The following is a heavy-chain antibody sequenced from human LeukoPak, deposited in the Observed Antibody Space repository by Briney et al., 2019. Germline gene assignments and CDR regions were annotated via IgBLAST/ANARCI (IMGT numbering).Heavy chain of an antibody. J-gene: IGHJ3*02. D-gene: IGHD2-2*01. CDR2: IRYDGSNK. CDR3: ATRGYCSSTGCKDAFDI. CDR1: GFTFSSYG. V-gene: IGHV3-30*02. Sequence: PGGSLRLSCAASGFTFSSYGMHWVRQAPGKGLEWVAFIRYDGSNKYYADSVKGRFTISRDNSKNTLYLQMNSLRAEDTAVYYCATRGYCSSTGCKDAFDIWGQGTMVTVSS.